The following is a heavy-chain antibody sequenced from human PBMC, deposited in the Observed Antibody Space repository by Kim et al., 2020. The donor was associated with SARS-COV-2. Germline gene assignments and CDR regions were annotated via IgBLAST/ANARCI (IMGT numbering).Heavy chain of an antibody. CDR3: TRGRWELPH. V-gene: IGHV3-49*02. J-gene: IGHJ4*02. Sequence: GKTEYAASWKGRFTSSRDDCKSIAYLQMNSLKTEDTAVYYCTRGRWELPHWGQGTLVTVSS. D-gene: IGHD1-26*01. CDR2: GKT.